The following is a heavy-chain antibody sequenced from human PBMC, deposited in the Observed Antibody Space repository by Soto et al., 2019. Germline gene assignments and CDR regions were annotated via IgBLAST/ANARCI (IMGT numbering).Heavy chain of an antibody. V-gene: IGHV4-30-4*08. CDR2: IYYSGST. D-gene: IGHD6-25*01. Sequence: PSETLSLTCTVSGGSSSIYYWSLILQPPGKGLEWIWYIYYSGSTYYNPSLKSRFTISVDTSKNQFSLKLSSVTAADTAVYYCARERLAANYFDYWGQGTLVTVSS. CDR1: GGSSSIYY. CDR3: ARERLAANYFDY. J-gene: IGHJ4*02.